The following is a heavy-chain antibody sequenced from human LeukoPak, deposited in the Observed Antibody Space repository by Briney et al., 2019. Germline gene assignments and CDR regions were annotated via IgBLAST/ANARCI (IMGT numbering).Heavy chain of an antibody. CDR2: MNPNSGNT. CDR3: ARGLMDIVVVPAAMGYYYYMDV. J-gene: IGHJ6*03. Sequence: ASVKVSCKASGYTFTSYDINWVRQATGQGLEWMGWMNPNSGNTGYAQKFQGRVTITRNTSISTAYMELSSLRSEDTAVYYCARGLMDIVVVPAAMGYYYYMDVWGKGTTVTISS. D-gene: IGHD2-2*03. V-gene: IGHV1-8*03. CDR1: GYTFTSYD.